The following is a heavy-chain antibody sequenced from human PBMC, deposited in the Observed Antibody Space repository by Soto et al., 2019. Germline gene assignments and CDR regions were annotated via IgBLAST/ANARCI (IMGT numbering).Heavy chain of an antibody. V-gene: IGHV1-18*01. Sequence: QVQLVQSGGEVKKPGASVKVSCKASGDTVSKYGISWVRQAPGQGLEWLGWISFYNGHTNYALKFQDRITFTTDTSTSTASMECRSLTADDTAVYYCASAPSIAVAGKETWGQGTLVTVSS. J-gene: IGHJ4*02. CDR1: GDTVSKYG. D-gene: IGHD6-19*01. CDR2: ISFYNGHT. CDR3: ASAPSIAVAGKET.